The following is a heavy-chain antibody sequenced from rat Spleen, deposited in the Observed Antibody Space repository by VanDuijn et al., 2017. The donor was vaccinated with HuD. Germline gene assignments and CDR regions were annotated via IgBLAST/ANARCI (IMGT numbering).Heavy chain of an antibody. CDR3: TRPRDTYGLRFFAY. CDR2: FTYDGRNI. V-gene: IGHV5-7*01. Sequence: EVQLVESGGGLVQPGRSLKLSCAASGFTFSDYNMAWVRQIPKKGLEWVATFTYDGRNIYYPDSVKGRFTISRDNAESTLYLQMNSLRSEDTATYYCTRPRDTYGLRFFAYWGQGTLVTVSS. D-gene: IGHD2-2*01. CDR1: GFTFSDYN. J-gene: IGHJ3*01.